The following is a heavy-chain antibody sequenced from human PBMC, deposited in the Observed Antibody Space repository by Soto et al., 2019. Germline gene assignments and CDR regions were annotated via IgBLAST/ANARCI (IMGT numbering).Heavy chain of an antibody. J-gene: IGHJ5*02. CDR3: ARDRTDSGYYTNWLDP. V-gene: IGHV1-69*06. CDR1: GGTFGSDA. Sequence: RASVKVSCKASGGTFGSDAITWVRQAPGQGLEWVGRIIPISGTTNYAQNLQGRVTISADKSTLTSYMELHSLTSDDTALYYCARDRTDSGYYTNWLDPWGQGTQVTVSS. D-gene: IGHD3-22*01. CDR2: IIPISGTT.